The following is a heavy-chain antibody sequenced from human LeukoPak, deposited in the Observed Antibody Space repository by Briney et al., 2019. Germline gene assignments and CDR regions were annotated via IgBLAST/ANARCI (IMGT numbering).Heavy chain of an antibody. CDR3: AREGLNMVRGIIPKEAWGWFDP. CDR2: INHSGST. Sequence: PSETLSLTCTVSGYSISSGYYWGWIRQPPGKGLEWIGEINHSGSTNYNPSLKSRVTISVDTSKNQFSLKLSSVTAADTAVYYCAREGLNMVRGIIPKEAWGWFDPWGQGTLVTVSS. V-gene: IGHV4-38-2*02. J-gene: IGHJ5*02. CDR1: GYSISSGYY. D-gene: IGHD3-10*01.